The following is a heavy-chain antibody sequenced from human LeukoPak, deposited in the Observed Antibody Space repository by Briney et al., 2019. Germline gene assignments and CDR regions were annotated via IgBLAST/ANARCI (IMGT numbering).Heavy chain of an antibody. CDR3: ARDRAALQAWVEFAP. J-gene: IGHJ5*02. D-gene: IGHD6-25*01. Sequence: PGGSLRLSCAVSGFRVSEYYMSWVRQAPGKGLEWVGLIRDSGEAFYADFVRGRFAISRAHSENTLSLQMTSLRVEDTAVYFCARDRAALQAWVEFAPWGQGTPVIVSS. CDR1: GFRVSEYY. V-gene: IGHV3-66*03. CDR2: IRDSGEA.